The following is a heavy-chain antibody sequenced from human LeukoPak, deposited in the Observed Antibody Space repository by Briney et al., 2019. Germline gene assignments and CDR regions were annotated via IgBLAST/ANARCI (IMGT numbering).Heavy chain of an antibody. D-gene: IGHD2-15*01. Sequence: AGGSLRPSCAASGFTFSNYGMHWVRQAPGKGLEWVAVIWYDGSNKYYADAVKGRFTISRDNSKNTLYLQMNSLRAEDTAVYYCARDYGSCPGDYWGQGTLVTVSS. CDR1: GFTFSNYG. CDR3: ARDYGSCPGDY. J-gene: IGHJ4*02. CDR2: IWYDGSNK. V-gene: IGHV3-33*01.